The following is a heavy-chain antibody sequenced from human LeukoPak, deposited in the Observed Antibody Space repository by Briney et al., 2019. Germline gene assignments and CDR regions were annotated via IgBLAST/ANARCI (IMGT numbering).Heavy chain of an antibody. V-gene: IGHV4-34*01. CDR1: GGSFSGYY. CDR2: INHSGST. Sequence: PSETLSLTCAVYGGSFSGYYWSWIRQPPGKGLEWIWEINHSGSTNYNPSLKSRVTISVDTSKNQFPLKLSSVTAADTAVYYCARDTAAAGTSRFEYWGQGTLVTVSS. D-gene: IGHD6-13*01. CDR3: ARDTAAAGTSRFEY. J-gene: IGHJ4*02.